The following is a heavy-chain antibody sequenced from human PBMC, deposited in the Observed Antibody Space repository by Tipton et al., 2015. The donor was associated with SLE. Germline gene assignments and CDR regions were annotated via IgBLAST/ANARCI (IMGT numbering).Heavy chain of an antibody. J-gene: IGHJ4*02. CDR2: IYSYNGAT. CDR1: GYTFTSYG. CDR3: ARELDGDYATH. D-gene: IGHD4-17*01. V-gene: IGHV1-18*01. Sequence: QSGPEVKKPGASVKVSCKASGYTFTSYGISWVRQAPGQGLEWMGLIYSYNGATHFAQKFQGRVTMTTDTSTSTAYMELRSLRSDDTSVYFCARELDGDYATHWGQGTLVTVSS.